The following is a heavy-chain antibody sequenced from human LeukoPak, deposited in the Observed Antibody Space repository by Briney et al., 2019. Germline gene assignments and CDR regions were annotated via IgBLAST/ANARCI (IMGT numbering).Heavy chain of an antibody. CDR1: GYTFTSYY. D-gene: IGHD3-16*01. Sequence: ASVKVSCKASGYTFTSYYMHWVRQAPGQGLEWMGIINPSGGSTSYAQKFQGRVTMTRDTSTSTVYMDLGSLGSEDTAVYYCARDFGGQGFDYWGQGTLVTVSS. CDR2: INPSGGST. CDR3: ARDFGGQGFDY. V-gene: IGHV1-46*01. J-gene: IGHJ4*02.